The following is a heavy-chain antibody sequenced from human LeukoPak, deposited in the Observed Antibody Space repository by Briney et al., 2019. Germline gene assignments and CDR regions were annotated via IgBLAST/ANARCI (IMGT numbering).Heavy chain of an antibody. V-gene: IGHV4-61*02. Sequence: YXSGSTNYNPSLKSRVTISVDTSKNQFSLKLSSVTAADTAVYYCARGYDFWSGYFIPSPDNWFDPWGQGTLVTVSS. D-gene: IGHD3-3*01. CDR2: YXSGST. CDR3: ARGYDFWSGYFIPSPDNWFDP. J-gene: IGHJ5*02.